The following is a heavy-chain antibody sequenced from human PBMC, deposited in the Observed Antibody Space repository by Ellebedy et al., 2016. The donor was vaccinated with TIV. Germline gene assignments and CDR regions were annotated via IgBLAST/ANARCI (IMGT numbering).Heavy chain of an antibody. CDR2: IRHDDGT. V-gene: IGHV3-66*01. CDR3: ATETFNDVDLKVWGIFDI. CDR1: GFTVNSGY. Sequence: GESLKISCAASGFTVNSGYMSWVRQSPGKGLEWVSLIRHDDGTHYADSVKGRFTISRDDSKNSLFLQMNSLRVEDTAVYYCATETFNDVDLKVWGIFDIWGQGTTVSVSS. J-gene: IGHJ3*02. D-gene: IGHD6-13*01.